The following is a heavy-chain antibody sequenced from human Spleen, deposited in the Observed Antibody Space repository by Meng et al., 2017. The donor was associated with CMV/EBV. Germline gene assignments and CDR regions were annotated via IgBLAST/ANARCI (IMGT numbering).Heavy chain of an antibody. Sequence: GGSLRRCCAASGFTLSGFAMHWVRQASGKGLEWVSYISSSGNTIYYADSVKGRFTISRDNAKNSLYLQMNSLRVEDTAVYYCARDSGGSSWYPDYYYYGMDVWGQGTTVTVSS. CDR2: ISSSGNTI. J-gene: IGHJ6*02. D-gene: IGHD6-13*01. V-gene: IGHV3-48*03. CDR1: GFTLSGFA. CDR3: ARDSGGSSWYPDYYYYGMDV.